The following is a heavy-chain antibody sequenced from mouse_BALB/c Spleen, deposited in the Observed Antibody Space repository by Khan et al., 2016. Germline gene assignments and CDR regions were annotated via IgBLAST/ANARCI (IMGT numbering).Heavy chain of an antibody. Sequence: EVELVESGGGLVKPGGSLKLSCAASGFTFSNYAMSWVRQTPEKRLEWVASISSGGSTYYPDSVKGRFTISRDNARNILYLQMISLRSEDTAMYYCARGMRGYPYYAMDYWGQGTSVTVSS. D-gene: IGHD2-2*01. CDR3: ARGMRGYPYYAMDY. J-gene: IGHJ4*01. CDR2: ISSGGST. V-gene: IGHV5-6-5*01. CDR1: GFTFSNYA.